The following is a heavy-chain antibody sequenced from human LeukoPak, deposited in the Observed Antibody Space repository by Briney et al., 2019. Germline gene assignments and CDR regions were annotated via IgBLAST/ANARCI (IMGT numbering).Heavy chain of an antibody. CDR1: GYTFTSYY. J-gene: IGHJ4*02. CDR3: AREADYYDSSGYYPAFDY. V-gene: IGHV1-46*01. Sequence: ASVKVSCKASGYTFTSYYMHWVRQAPGQGLEWMGIINPSGGSTSYAQKFQGRVTMTRDTSISTAYMELSRLRSDDTAVYYCAREADYYDSSGYYPAFDYWGQGTLVTVSS. CDR2: INPSGGST. D-gene: IGHD3-22*01.